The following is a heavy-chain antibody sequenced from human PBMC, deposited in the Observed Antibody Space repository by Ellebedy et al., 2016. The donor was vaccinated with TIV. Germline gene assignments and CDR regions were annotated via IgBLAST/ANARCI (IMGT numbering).Heavy chain of an antibody. CDR3: ARHLSVMDY. V-gene: IGHV3-23*01. J-gene: IGHJ4*02. D-gene: IGHD2-21*01. CDR2: ISGSGGST. CDR1: GFTFSSYA. Sequence: GESLKISXAASGFTFSSYAMSWVRQAPGKGLEWVSAISGSGGSTYYADSVKGRFTISRDNSKNTLYLQMNSLRAEDTAVYYCARHLSVMDYWGQGTLVTVSS.